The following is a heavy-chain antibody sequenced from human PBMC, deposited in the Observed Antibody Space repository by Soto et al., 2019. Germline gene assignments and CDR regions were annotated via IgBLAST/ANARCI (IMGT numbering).Heavy chain of an antibody. CDR2: ISYDGSNK. D-gene: IGHD3-3*01. V-gene: IGHV3-30*18. Sequence: VQLVESGGGVVQPGRSLRLSCAASGFTFSSYGMHWVRQAPGKGLEWVAVISYDGSNKYYADSVKGRFTISRDNSKNTLYLQMNSLRAEDTAVYYCAKASDFWEPFDYWGQGTLVTVSS. J-gene: IGHJ4*02. CDR1: GFTFSSYG. CDR3: AKASDFWEPFDY.